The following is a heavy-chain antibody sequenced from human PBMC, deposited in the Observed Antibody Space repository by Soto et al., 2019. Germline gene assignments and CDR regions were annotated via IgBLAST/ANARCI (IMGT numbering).Heavy chain of an antibody. J-gene: IGHJ6*02. CDR2: INHSGST. CDR3: ARMLRRLWLPHYYYGMDV. Sequence: PSETLSLTCAVYGGSFSGYYWSWIRQPPGKGLEWIGEINHSGSTNYNPSLKGRVTISVDTSKNQFSLKLSSVTAADTAVYYCARMLRRLWLPHYYYGMDVWGQGTTVTVSS. V-gene: IGHV4-34*01. D-gene: IGHD5-18*01. CDR1: GGSFSGYY.